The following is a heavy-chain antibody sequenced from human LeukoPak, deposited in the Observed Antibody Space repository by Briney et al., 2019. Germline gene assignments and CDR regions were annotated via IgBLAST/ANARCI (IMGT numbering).Heavy chain of an antibody. CDR1: VLSNSSSSYY. J-gene: IGHJ4*02. D-gene: IGHD3-10*01. CDR2: IYYSGST. CDR3: ARRLPYGSGLDY. Sequence: SETLSLTCTLAVLSNSSSSYYWGWIRQPPGKGLEWIGSIYYSGSTYYNPSLKSRVTISIDTSKNQLSLRLSSVTAADTAVYYCARRLPYGSGLDYWGQGTLVTVSS. V-gene: IGHV4-39*01.